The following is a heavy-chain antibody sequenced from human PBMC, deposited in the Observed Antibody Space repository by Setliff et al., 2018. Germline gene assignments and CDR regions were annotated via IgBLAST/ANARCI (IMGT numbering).Heavy chain of an antibody. CDR2: IRSKADSYAT. CDR1: GFTFSGSA. V-gene: IGHV3-73*01. D-gene: IGHD4-17*01. Sequence: PGGSLRLSCAASGFTFSGSAVYWVRQASGRGPEWVGRIRSKADSYATAYAASVKARFTISRDDSKNTAYLQVNSLKTEDTAVYYCAITMTTGVDFFDYWGQGTLVTVSS. J-gene: IGHJ4*02. CDR3: AITMTTGVDFFDY.